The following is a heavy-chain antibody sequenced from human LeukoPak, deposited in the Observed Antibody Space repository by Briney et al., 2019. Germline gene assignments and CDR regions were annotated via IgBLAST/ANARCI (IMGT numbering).Heavy chain of an antibody. D-gene: IGHD1-26*01. CDR2: ISAYNGNT. CDR1: GYTFTSYG. CDR3: ARRVGATTLNWFDP. Sequence: ALVKVSCKASGYTFTSYGISWVRQAPGQGLEWMGWISAYNGNTNYAQKLQGRVTMTTDTSTSTAYMELRSLRSDDTAVYYCARRVGATTLNWFDPWGQGTLVTVSS. J-gene: IGHJ5*02. V-gene: IGHV1-18*01.